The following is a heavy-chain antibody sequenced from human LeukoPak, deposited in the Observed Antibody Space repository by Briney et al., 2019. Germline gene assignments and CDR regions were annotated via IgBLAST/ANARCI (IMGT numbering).Heavy chain of an antibody. CDR2: IYYSGST. V-gene: IGHV4-39*07. CDR3: ARRQWLVSDFDY. Sequence: PSETLSLTCTVSGGSISSNNYYWGWIRQPPGKGLEWIGSIYYSGSTYYNPSLKSRVTISVDTSKNQFSLKLSSVTAADTAVFYCARRQWLVSDFDYWGQGTLVTVSS. D-gene: IGHD6-19*01. J-gene: IGHJ4*02. CDR1: GGSISSNNYY.